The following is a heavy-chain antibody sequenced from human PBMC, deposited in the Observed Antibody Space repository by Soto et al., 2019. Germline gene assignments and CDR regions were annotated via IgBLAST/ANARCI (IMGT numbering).Heavy chain of an antibody. CDR2: IGNSGSPI. CDR1: GFTFSDYY. V-gene: IGHV3-11*01. Sequence: QVRLVESGGVLVAPGGSLALSCAASGFTFSDYYMGWIRQAPGKGLDWVSYIGNSGSPIFYTDSVKGRFTISRDNAKNSLYLEMNSLTAADTAVYCGARGEYHLQPGGWFDPWGQGTLVTVSS. J-gene: IGHJ5*02. CDR3: ARGEYHLQPGGWFDP. D-gene: IGHD2-2*01.